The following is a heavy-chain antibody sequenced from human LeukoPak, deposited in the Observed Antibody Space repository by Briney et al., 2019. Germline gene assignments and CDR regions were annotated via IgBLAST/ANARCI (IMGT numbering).Heavy chain of an antibody. V-gene: IGHV4-59*01. CDR1: GGSISSYY. CDR3: ARGGGMRYFDH. Sequence: SETLSLTCTVSGGSISSYYWSWIRQPPGKGLEWIGYIYWSGSTNYNPSLKSRVTISVDTSKNQFSLKLSSVTAADTAVYYCARGGGMRYFDHWGQGTLVTVSS. CDR2: IYWSGST. D-gene: IGHD3-16*01. J-gene: IGHJ4*02.